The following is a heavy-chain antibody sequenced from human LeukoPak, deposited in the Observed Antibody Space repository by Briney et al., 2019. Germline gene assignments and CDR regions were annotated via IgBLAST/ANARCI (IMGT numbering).Heavy chain of an antibody. D-gene: IGHD6-19*01. CDR1: GFTFSSYS. CDR2: ISSSSSYI. V-gene: IGHV3-21*01. CDR3: ARRDSSGWFDY. J-gene: IGHJ4*02. Sequence: GGSLRLSCAASGFTFSSYSMNWVRQAPGKGLEWVSSISSSSSYIYYADSVKGRFTISRDNAKNSLYLQMNSLRAEDTAVYYCARRDSSGWFDYWAREPWSPSPQ.